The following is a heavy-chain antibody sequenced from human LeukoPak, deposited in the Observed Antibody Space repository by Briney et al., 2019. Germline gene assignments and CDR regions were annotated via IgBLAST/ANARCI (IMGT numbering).Heavy chain of an antibody. J-gene: IGHJ4*02. CDR2: ISAYNGNT. CDR1: GYTFSFFG. D-gene: IGHD2-8*02. Sequence: ASVKVSCKASGYTFSFFGISRVRQAPGQGLEWMGWISAYNGNTNYPQKVQGRVTMTTDTSTSTAYMELRSLRYDDTAVYYCARVCRDTGGGYYFDYWGQGTLITVSS. V-gene: IGHV1-18*01. CDR3: ARVCRDTGGGYYFDY.